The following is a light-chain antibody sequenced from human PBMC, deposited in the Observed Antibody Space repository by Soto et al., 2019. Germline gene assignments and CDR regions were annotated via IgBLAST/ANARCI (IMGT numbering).Light chain of an antibody. CDR2: EVS. V-gene: IGLV2-14*01. J-gene: IGLJ2*01. CDR3: SSYTSSSTLV. Sequence: QSALTQPASVSGSPGQSITISCTGTSSDVGDFDCVSWYQQHPGEAPKLMIYEVSDRPSGVSNRFSGSKSGDTASLTISGLQAEDEADYYCSSYTSSSTLVFGGGTKVTVL. CDR1: SSDVGDFDC.